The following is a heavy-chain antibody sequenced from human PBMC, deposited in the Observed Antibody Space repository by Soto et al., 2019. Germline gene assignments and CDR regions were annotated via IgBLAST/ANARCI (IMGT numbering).Heavy chain of an antibody. V-gene: IGHV1-69*01. CDR3: ASSITMVREGWYFDL. J-gene: IGHJ2*01. CDR2: IIPIFGTA. CDR1: GGTFSSYA. D-gene: IGHD3-10*01. Sequence: QVQLVQSGAEVKKPGSSVKVSCKASGGTFSSYAISWVRQAPGQGLEWMGGIIPIFGTANYAQKFEGRVTITADESTSTAYMELSSLRSEDTAVYYCASSITMVREGWYFDLWGRGTLVTVSS.